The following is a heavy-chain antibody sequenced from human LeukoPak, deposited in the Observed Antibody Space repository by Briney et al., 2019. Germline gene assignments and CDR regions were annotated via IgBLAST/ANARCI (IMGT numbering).Heavy chain of an antibody. J-gene: IGHJ6*03. CDR1: GGTFSSYA. Sequence: ASVKVSCKASGGTFSSYAISWVRQAPGQGLEWMGGIIPIFGTANYAQKFQGRVTITTDESTSTAYMELSSLRSEDTAVYYCATHGGDDYYDSSGYSYYYYMDVWGKGTTVTVSS. D-gene: IGHD3-22*01. CDR3: ATHGGDDYYDSSGYSYYYYMDV. V-gene: IGHV1-69*05. CDR2: IIPIFGTA.